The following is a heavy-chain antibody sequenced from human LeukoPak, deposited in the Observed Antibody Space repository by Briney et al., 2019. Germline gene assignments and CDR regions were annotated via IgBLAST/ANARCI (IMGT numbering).Heavy chain of an antibody. D-gene: IGHD3-10*01. V-gene: IGHV1-24*01. CDR3: ATDLAMVRGVIGGDY. J-gene: IGHJ4*02. CDR1: GYTLTELP. Sequence: ASVKVSCKVSGYTLTELPMHWVRQAPGKGLEWMGGFDPEDGEKIYAQKFQGRVTMTEDTSTDTAYMELSSLTSDDTAVYYCATDLAMVRGVIGGDYWGQGTLVTVSS. CDR2: FDPEDGEK.